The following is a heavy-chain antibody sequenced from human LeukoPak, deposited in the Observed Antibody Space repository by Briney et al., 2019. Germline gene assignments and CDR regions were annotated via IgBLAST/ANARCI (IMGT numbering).Heavy chain of an antibody. CDR1: GGSISSYY. V-gene: IGHV4-59*01. CDR3: ATGHGIVGATRAFDV. D-gene: IGHD1-26*01. J-gene: IGHJ3*01. Sequence: SETLSLTCTVSGGSISSYYWSWIRQPPGKGLEWIGYIYYSGSTNYNPSLKSRVTMSVDTSKNQFSLKLSSVTAADTAVYYCATGHGIVGATRAFDVWGQGTMVTVSS. CDR2: IYYSGST.